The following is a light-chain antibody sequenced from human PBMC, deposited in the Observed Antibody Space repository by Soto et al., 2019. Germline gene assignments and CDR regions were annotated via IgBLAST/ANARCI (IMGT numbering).Light chain of an antibody. CDR2: DNN. CDR1: SSNIGNNY. CDR3: GTWDSSLSALYV. J-gene: IGLJ1*01. Sequence: QSVRTQPPSVSAAPGQKVTISCSGSSSNIGNNYVSWYQQLPGTAPKLLIYDNNKQPSAIPDRFSGSKSGTSATLGITGLQTGDEADYYCGTWDSSLSALYVFGTGTKVTVL. V-gene: IGLV1-51*01.